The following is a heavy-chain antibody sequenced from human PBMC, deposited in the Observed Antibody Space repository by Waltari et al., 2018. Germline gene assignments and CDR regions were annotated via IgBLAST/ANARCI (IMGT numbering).Heavy chain of an antibody. CDR1: GGSISSGSYY. CDR2: IYTSGST. CDR3: AKDRRVCSGGSCYSGYYGMDV. D-gene: IGHD2-15*01. V-gene: IGHV4-61*02. Sequence: QVQLQESGPGLVKPSQTLSLTCTVSGGSISSGSYYWSWIRQPAGQGLGWIGRIYTSGSTYYNPSLKSRVTISVDTSKNQFSLKLSSVTAADTAVYYCAKDRRVCSGGSCYSGYYGMDVWGQGTTVTVSS. J-gene: IGHJ6*02.